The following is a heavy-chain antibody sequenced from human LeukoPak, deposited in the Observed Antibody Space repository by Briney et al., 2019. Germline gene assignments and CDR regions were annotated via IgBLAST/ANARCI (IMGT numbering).Heavy chain of an antibody. CDR2: IYTSGST. D-gene: IGHD3-22*01. J-gene: IGHJ4*02. CDR3: ATSPIYYDGSGYLGY. CDR1: GGSISSGSYY. Sequence: KPSETLSLTCTVSGGSISSGSYYGSWIRQPAGKGLEWIGRIYTSGSTNYNPSLKNRVTISVDTSKNQFSLKLSSVTAADTAVYYCATSPIYYDGSGYLGYWGQGTLVTVSS. V-gene: IGHV4-61*02.